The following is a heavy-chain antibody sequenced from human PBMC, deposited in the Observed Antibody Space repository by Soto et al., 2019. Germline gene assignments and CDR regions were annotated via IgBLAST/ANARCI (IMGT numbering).Heavy chain of an antibody. Sequence: VKVSCKTSGYTLSTYDINCVLQPPLHWLDWMGCMNPNSGDTGSAQKFLGRRTMTRDSSIRTVYMELSSLSCECTAVYYCARLNYYGSGRYQDYFNFYALDVWGQGTTVTVSS. CDR3: ARLNYYGSGRYQDYFNFYALDV. CDR2: MNPNSGDT. J-gene: IGHJ6*02. D-gene: IGHD3-10*01. V-gene: IGHV1-8*01. CDR1: GYTLSTYD.